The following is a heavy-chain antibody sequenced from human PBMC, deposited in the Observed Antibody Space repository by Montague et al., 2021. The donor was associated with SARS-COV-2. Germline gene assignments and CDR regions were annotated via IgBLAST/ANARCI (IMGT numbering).Heavy chain of an antibody. CDR2: ISYYGSNK. CDR1: GFPFSNYA. J-gene: IGHJ6*02. Sequence: SLRLSCAASGFPFSNYAIHWVRQAPVKGLEWVAVISYYGSNKYYADSVKGLFTISRDNSKNTLYLQMNSLRAEDTAVYYCARVLDYYGSGSYPLYYYYGMDVWGQGTTVTVSS. V-gene: IGHV3-30*04. CDR3: ARVLDYYGSGSYPLYYYYGMDV. D-gene: IGHD3-10*01.